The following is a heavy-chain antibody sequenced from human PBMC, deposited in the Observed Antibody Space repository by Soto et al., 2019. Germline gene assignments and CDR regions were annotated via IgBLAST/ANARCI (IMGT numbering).Heavy chain of an antibody. CDR2: IYYSGST. V-gene: IGHV4-59*12. CDR3: ARASGHGIYYFDY. Sequence: KPSETLSLTCTVSGGSISSYYWSWIRQPPGKGLEWIGYIYYSGSTNYNPSLKSRVTISVDTSKNQFSLKLSSVTAADTAVYYCARASGHGIYYFDYWGQGAQVTVSS. CDR1: GGSISSYY. D-gene: IGHD5-12*01. J-gene: IGHJ4*02.